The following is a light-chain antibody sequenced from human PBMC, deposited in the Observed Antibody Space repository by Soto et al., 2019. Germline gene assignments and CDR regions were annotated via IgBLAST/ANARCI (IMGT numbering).Light chain of an antibody. CDR2: SFH. J-gene: IGLJ1*01. Sequence: QSVLTQPPSASGTPGQKVTIFCSGSSSNIGSNTVNWYQQLPGTAPKLLMYSFHQRPSGVPDRFSGSKSGTSASLAITGLQFDDEADYYCAAWDDSLNGYVFGAGTKVTVL. CDR1: SSNIGSNT. CDR3: AAWDDSLNGYV. V-gene: IGLV1-44*01.